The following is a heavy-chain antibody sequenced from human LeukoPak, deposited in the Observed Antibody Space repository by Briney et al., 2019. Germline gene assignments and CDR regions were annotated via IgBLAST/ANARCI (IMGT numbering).Heavy chain of an antibody. Sequence: ASVKVSCKASGYTFTICGISWVRQAPGQGLEWMGWISAYNGNTNYAQKLQGRVTMTTDTSTSTAYMELRSLRSDDTAVYYCAREVYAFWRGYYFDYWGQGTLATVSS. CDR2: ISAYNGNT. CDR3: AREVYAFWRGYYFDY. D-gene: IGHD3-3*01. V-gene: IGHV1-18*01. J-gene: IGHJ4*02. CDR1: GYTFTICG.